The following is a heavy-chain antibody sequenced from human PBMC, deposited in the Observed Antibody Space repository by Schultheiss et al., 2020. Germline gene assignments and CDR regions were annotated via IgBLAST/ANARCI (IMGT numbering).Heavy chain of an antibody. Sequence: SETLSLTCTVSGGPISSYYWSWIRQPPGKGLEWIGYIYYSGSTNYNPSLKSRVTISVDTSKNQFSLKLSSVTAADTAVYYCARLGGYSYGYELEVGYYGMDVWGQGTTVTVSS. CDR1: GGPISSYY. J-gene: IGHJ6*02. D-gene: IGHD5-18*01. V-gene: IGHV4-59*08. CDR3: ARLGGYSYGYELEVGYYGMDV. CDR2: IYYSGST.